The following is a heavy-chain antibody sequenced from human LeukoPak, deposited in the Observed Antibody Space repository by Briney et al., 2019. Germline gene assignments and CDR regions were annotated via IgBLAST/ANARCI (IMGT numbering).Heavy chain of an antibody. CDR3: ARSDYYDSSGYFDY. V-gene: IGHV4-59*01. CDR2: IYYSGST. J-gene: IGHJ4*02. CDR1: GGSISSYY. Sequence: SETLSLTCTVSGGSISSYYWSWIRQPPGKGLEWIGYIYYSGSTDYNPSLKSRVTISVDTSKNQFSLKLSSVTAADTAVYYCARSDYYDSSGYFDYWGQGTLVTVSS. D-gene: IGHD3-22*01.